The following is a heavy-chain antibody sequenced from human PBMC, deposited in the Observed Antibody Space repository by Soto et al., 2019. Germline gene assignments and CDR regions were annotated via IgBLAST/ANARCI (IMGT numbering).Heavy chain of an antibody. CDR2: IYYSGST. CDR1: AGSISRDY. J-gene: IGHJ3*02. CDR3: ARVWGGAFDI. Sequence: SQTLSLTCTVSAGSISRDYWSWIRQPPGKGLEWIGYIYYSGSTNYNPSLKSRVTISVDTSKNQFSLKLSSVTAADTAVYYCARVWGGAFDIWGQGTXVT. V-gene: IGHV4-59*01. D-gene: IGHD3-10*01.